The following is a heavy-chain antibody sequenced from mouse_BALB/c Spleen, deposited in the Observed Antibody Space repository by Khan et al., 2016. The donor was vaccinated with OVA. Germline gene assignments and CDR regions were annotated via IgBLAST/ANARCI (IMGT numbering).Heavy chain of an antibody. J-gene: IGHJ3*01. CDR2: IWAGGST. CDR3: ARPYYGSAWFAY. Sequence: VQLQQSGPGLVAPSQSLSITCTVSGFSLTNYGVHWVRQPPSKGLEWLGVIWAGGSTNYNSALMSRLSISKDNSKSQVFLKMNSLQTNDTAMYYCARPYYGSAWFAYWGQGTLVTVSA. D-gene: IGHD1-1*01. V-gene: IGHV2-9*02. CDR1: GFSLTNYG.